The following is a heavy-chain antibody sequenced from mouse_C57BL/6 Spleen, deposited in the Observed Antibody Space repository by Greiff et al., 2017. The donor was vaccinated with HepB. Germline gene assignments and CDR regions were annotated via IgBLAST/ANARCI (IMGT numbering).Heavy chain of an antibody. D-gene: IGHD3-2*02. Sequence: QVQLQQPGAELVMPGASVKLSCKASGYTFTSYWMHWVKQRPGQGLEWIGEIDPSDSYTNYNQKFKGKSTLTVDKSSSTAYMQLSSLTSEDSAVYYCASGGAFDHWGQGTTLTVSS. CDR1: GYTFTSYW. J-gene: IGHJ2*01. CDR2: IDPSDSYT. V-gene: IGHV1-69*01. CDR3: ASGGAFDH.